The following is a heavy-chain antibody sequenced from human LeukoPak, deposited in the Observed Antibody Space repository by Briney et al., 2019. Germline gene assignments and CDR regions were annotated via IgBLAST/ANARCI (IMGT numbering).Heavy chain of an antibody. CDR3: ARGDYGGGFDY. CDR1: GYTFTSYG. D-gene: IGHD4-23*01. CDR2: ISSYNGDT. J-gene: IGHJ4*02. V-gene: IGHV1-18*01. Sequence: ASLKGSCKASGYTFTSYGITWVRQAPGQGLEWIGWISSYNGDTKYAQKVQGRVTVTTDTSTSTAYMELRSLSLDDTAVYYCARGDYGGGFDYWGQGTLVTVSS.